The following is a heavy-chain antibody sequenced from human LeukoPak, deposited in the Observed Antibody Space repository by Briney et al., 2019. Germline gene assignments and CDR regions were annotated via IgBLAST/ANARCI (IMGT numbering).Heavy chain of an antibody. D-gene: IGHD6-19*01. Sequence: SQTLSLTCTVSGGSISSGGYYWSWIRQPPGKGLEWIGEINHSGSTNYNPSLKSRVTISVDTSKNQFSLKLSSVTAADTAVYYCARVRRQISGWYGGTFDYWGQGTLVTVSS. CDR3: ARVRRQISGWYGGTFDY. CDR1: GGSISSGGYY. CDR2: INHSGST. J-gene: IGHJ4*02. V-gene: IGHV4-30-2*01.